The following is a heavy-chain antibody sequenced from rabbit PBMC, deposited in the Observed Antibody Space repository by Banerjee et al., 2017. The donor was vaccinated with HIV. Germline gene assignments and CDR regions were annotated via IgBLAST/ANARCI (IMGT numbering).Heavy chain of an antibody. Sequence: QSLEESGGDLVKPGASLTLTCTASGFSLNIYEMCWVRQAPGKGLEWIGCIYAGSSGSTWYASWAKGRFAISKTSSTTVTLQMTSLTVADTATYFCARDRDTGTVYYFDLWGPGTLVTVS. CDR2: IYAGSSGST. D-gene: IGHD7-1*01. CDR1: GFSLNIYE. J-gene: IGHJ4*01. CDR3: ARDRDTGTVYYFDL. V-gene: IGHV1S40*01.